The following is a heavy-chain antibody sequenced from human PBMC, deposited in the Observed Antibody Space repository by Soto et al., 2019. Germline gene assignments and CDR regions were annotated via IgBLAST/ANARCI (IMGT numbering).Heavy chain of an antibody. J-gene: IGHJ5*02. D-gene: IGHD5-12*01. CDR1: GFSLTTTGEG. Sequence: SGPTLVNPTQTLTLTCAFSGFSLTTTGEGVAWIRQSPGKALEWLALIYWNDDKRYSPSLKSRLTITKDTSKNQVVLTMTNMDPVDTATYYCAHRPNDIVATIDGWFDPWGQGTLVTVSS. CDR3: AHRPNDIVATIDGWFDP. CDR2: IYWNDDK. V-gene: IGHV2-5*01.